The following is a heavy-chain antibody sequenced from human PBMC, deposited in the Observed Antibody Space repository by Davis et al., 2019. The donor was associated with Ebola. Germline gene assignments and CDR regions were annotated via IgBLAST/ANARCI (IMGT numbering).Heavy chain of an antibody. V-gene: IGHV1-8*03. Sequence: ASVKVSCKASGYTFTSYDINWVRQATGQGLEWMGWMNPNSGNTGYAQKFQGRVTITRNTSISTAYMELSSLRSEDTAVYYCARGRGPTVTTAWHQWAYYYYYYMDVWGKGTTVTVSS. CDR1: GYTFTSYD. D-gene: IGHD4-11*01. J-gene: IGHJ6*03. CDR3: ARGRGPTVTTAWHQWAYYYYYYMDV. CDR2: MNPNSGNT.